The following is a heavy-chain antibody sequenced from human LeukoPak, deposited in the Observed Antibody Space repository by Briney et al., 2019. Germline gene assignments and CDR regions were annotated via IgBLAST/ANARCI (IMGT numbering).Heavy chain of an antibody. J-gene: IGHJ4*02. CDR1: GGSINNYY. CDR2: IYYSGST. D-gene: IGHD3-10*01. CDR3: AKSSGSYYNVDFDY. Sequence: SETLSLTCTVSGGSINNYYWSWIRQPPGKGLEWIGYIYYSGSTNYNPSLKSRVTISIDTSKNQFSLKLSSVTAADTAVYYCAKSSGSYYNVDFDYWGQGTLVTVSS. V-gene: IGHV4-59*01.